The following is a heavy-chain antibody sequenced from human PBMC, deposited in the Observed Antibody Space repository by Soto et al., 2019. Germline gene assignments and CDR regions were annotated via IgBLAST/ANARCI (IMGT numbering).Heavy chain of an antibody. CDR1: GFNFSNAW. V-gene: IGHV3-15*01. CDR2: IKSKTDGGTT. D-gene: IGHD2-2*01. J-gene: IGHJ4*02. Sequence: GGSLRLSCAASGFNFSNAWMSWVRQAPGKGLEWFGRIKSKTDGGTTEYAAPVKGRFTISRDDSKNTLYLQMNSLKTEDTAVYYCTIPYCSSTSCWSCGYCGQGTLVTVSS. CDR3: TIPYCSSTSCWSCGY.